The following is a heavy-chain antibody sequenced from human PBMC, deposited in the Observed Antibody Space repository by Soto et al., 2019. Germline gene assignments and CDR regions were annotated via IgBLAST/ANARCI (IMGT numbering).Heavy chain of an antibody. Sequence: SETLSLTCAVSGGSISSGGYSWSWIRQPPGKGLEWIGYIYHSGSTYYNPSLKSRVTISVDRSKNQFSLKLSSVTAADTAVYYCARSIIAVVSPGAFDIWGQGTMVTVSS. J-gene: IGHJ3*02. V-gene: IGHV4-30-2*01. CDR3: ARSIIAVVSPGAFDI. D-gene: IGHD1-20*01. CDR2: IYHSGST. CDR1: GGSISSGGYS.